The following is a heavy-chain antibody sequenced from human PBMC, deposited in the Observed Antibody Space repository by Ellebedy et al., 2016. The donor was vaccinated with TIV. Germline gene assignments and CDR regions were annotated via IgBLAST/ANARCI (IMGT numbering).Heavy chain of an antibody. Sequence: GESLKISCAASGFSFSSYIMNWVRQAPGKAPAWVSSISSASSDLSYADSGKGRFTISRDNAKNLLYLQMNTLGVEDTAVYYCAAGSREYWFDPWGQGTRVTVSS. CDR3: AAGSREYWFDP. V-gene: IGHV3-21*01. J-gene: IGHJ5*02. CDR1: GFSFSSYI. D-gene: IGHD3-10*01. CDR2: ISSASSDL.